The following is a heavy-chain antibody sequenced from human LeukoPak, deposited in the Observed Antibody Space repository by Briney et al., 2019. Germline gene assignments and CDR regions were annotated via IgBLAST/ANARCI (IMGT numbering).Heavy chain of an antibody. CDR2: ISGNNAI. Sequence: PGGSLRLSCAASGFTFSDYTVNWVRQAPGRGLEWVSHISGNNAIYYADSVKGRFTISRDNADNSLYLRMNGLRDEDTAVYYCARGGGRAFWFFDLWGRGTLVTVSS. D-gene: IGHD1-26*01. J-gene: IGHJ2*01. CDR1: GFTFSDYT. V-gene: IGHV3-48*02. CDR3: ARGGGRAFWFFDL.